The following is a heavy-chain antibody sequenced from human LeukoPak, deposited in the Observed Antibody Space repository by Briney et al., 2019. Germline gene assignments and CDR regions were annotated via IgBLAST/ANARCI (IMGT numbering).Heavy chain of an antibody. CDR3: AKGIYSSGWSYFDY. V-gene: IGHV3-23*01. CDR1: GFTFGVCA. Sequence: GRSLRLSCTTSGFTFGVCAMSGFPQAPGKGLECVSTLSGSGITTYYADYVKCRFTISRDNPKNTLYLQMTGPTAEDTAVYYCAKGIYSSGWSYFDYWGQGTLVTVCS. J-gene: IGHJ4*02. D-gene: IGHD6-19*01. CDR2: LSGSGITT.